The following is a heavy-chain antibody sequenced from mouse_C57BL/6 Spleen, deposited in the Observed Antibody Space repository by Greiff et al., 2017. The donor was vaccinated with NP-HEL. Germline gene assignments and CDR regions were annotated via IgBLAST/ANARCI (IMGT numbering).Heavy chain of an antibody. V-gene: IGHV1-82*01. CDR2: IYPGDGDT. Sequence: VQLQQSGPELVKPGASVKISCKASGYAFSSSWMNWVKQRPGKGLEWIGRIYPGDGDTNYNGKFKGKATLTADKSSSTAYMQLSSLTSEDSAVYFCARSPYYRVFAYWGQGTLVTVSA. D-gene: IGHD1-1*02. CDR3: ARSPYYRVFAY. CDR1: GYAFSSSW. J-gene: IGHJ3*01.